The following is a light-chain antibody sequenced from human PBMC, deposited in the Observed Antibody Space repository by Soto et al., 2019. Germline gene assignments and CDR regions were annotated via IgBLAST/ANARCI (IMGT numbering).Light chain of an antibody. CDR2: GAF. Sequence: EIVLTQSPATLSLSPGERATLSCRASPSVTNYLAWYQQKPGQHPRLLIYGAFNRAAGIPARFSGSGSGTDFTPTISSLEPEDSAVYYCQQRNIWPPVTFGQGTRLEIK. CDR3: QQRNIWPPVT. V-gene: IGKV3-11*01. CDR1: PSVTNY. J-gene: IGKJ5*01.